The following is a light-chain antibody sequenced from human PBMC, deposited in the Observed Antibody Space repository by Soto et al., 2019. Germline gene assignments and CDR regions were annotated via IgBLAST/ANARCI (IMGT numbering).Light chain of an antibody. J-gene: IGKJ1*01. CDR1: QSVSRNY. V-gene: IGKV3-20*01. Sequence: EIVLTPSPGTLSLSLGERATLSCRAGQSVSRNYLAWYQQKPGQAPRLLIYGASSRATGIPDRFSGSGSGTDFTLTLNRLEPEDFAVYYCQQYGDSPPWTFGQGTKVDIK. CDR3: QQYGDSPPWT. CDR2: GAS.